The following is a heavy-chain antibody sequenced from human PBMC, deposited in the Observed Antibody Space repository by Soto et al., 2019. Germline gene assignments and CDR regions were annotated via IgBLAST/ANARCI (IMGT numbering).Heavy chain of an antibody. J-gene: IGHJ4*02. D-gene: IGHD6-19*01. CDR1: GYTFTSYA. Sequence: GASVKVSCKASGYTFTSYAMHWVRQAPGQRLEWMGWINAGNGNTKYSQKFQGRVTITRNTSASTAYMELSSLRSEDTAVYYCAGSSGWYHFDYWGQGTLVTVSS. V-gene: IGHV1-3*01. CDR2: INAGNGNT. CDR3: AGSSGWYHFDY.